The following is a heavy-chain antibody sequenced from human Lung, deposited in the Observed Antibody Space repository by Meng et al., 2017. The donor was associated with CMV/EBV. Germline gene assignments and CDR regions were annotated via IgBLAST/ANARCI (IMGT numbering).Heavy chain of an antibody. D-gene: IGHD2-2*01. CDR1: GGSFSRGDYY. CDR2: VYYSGST. J-gene: IGHJ5*02. V-gene: IGHV4-30-4*08. CDR3: ARDPLLCSGTRCFHLFDP. Sequence: TLSLXCTVPGGSFSRGDYYWNWVRQPPGKGLEWIGSVYYSGSTNYNPSLKSRLNISIDTSKNQFFLKMNSVTAADTAMYYCARDPLLCSGTRCFHLFDPWGQGXLVTVSS.